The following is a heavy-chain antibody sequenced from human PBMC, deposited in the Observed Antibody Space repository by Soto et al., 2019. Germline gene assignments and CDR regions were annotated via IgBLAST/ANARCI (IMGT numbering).Heavy chain of an antibody. D-gene: IGHD3-22*01. J-gene: IGHJ3*02. V-gene: IGHV1-69*01. CDR1: GGTFSSYA. CDR3: ASGGHYDSSGYRAKGDI. CDR2: IIPIFGTA. Sequence: QVQLVQSGAEVKKPGSSVKVSCKASGGTFSSYAISWVRQAPGHGLEWMGGIIPIFGTANYAQKFQGRVTITADESTSTAYMELSSLRSEDTAVYDCASGGHYDSSGYRAKGDIWGQGTMVTVSS.